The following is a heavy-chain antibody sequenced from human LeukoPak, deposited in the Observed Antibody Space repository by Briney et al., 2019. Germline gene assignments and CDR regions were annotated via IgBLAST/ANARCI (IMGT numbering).Heavy chain of an antibody. V-gene: IGHV4-59*01. CDR3: ARGPSYSSSWYQGFDWFDP. Sequence: SETLSLTCTVSGGSISSYYWSWIRQPPGKGLEWIGYIYNSGSTNYNPSLKSRVTISVDTSKNQFSLKLSSVTAADTAVYYCARGPSYSSSWYQGFDWFDPWGQGTLVTVSS. J-gene: IGHJ5*02. CDR1: GGSISSYY. CDR2: IYNSGST. D-gene: IGHD6-13*01.